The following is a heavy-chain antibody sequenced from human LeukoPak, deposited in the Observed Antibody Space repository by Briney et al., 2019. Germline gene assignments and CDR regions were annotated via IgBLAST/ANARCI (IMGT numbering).Heavy chain of an antibody. CDR2: ISYDGSNK. V-gene: IGHV3-30-3*01. D-gene: IGHD1-7*01. CDR3: AREGTSVDY. Sequence: PGGSLRLSCAASGFTFSDYAMHWVRQAPGKGLEWVAVISYDGSNKYYADSVKCRFTISRDNSKNTLYLRMNSLRAEDTAVYYCAREGTSVDYWGQGTLVTVSS. J-gene: IGHJ4*02. CDR1: GFTFSDYA.